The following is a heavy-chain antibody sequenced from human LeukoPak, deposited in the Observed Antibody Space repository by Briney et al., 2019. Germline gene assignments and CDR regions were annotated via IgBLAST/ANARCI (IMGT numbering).Heavy chain of an antibody. Sequence: GGSLRLSCAASGFTFNTYAMSWVRQAPGKGLEWVSGITSGANTYYADSVKGRFTISRDNSEKKLNLQMNSLRAEETAIYYCAKARAGDITAAFNYWGQGTLVTVSS. CDR1: GFTFNTYA. J-gene: IGHJ4*02. CDR2: ITSGANT. CDR3: AKARAGDITAAFNY. V-gene: IGHV3-23*01. D-gene: IGHD6-13*01.